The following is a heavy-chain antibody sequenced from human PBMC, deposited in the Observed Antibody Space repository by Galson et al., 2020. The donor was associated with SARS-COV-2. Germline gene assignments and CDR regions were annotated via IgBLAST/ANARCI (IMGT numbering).Heavy chain of an antibody. CDR2: IYYNGGT. V-gene: IGHV4-39*01. D-gene: IGHD2-8*01. Sequence: SETLSLTCIVSGGSTSSNSHYWGWVRQPPGKGLEWVGSIYYNGGTYYHPSLKSRLTISVDTSKNQFSLKLTSVTAADTAMYFCVRQVFCANGECSRYYFFYMDVWGKGTTVTVSS. CDR1: GGSTSSNSHY. CDR3: VRQVFCANGECSRYYFFYMDV. J-gene: IGHJ6*03.